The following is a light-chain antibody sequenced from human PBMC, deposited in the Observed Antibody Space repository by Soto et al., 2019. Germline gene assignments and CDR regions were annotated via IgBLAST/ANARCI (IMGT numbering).Light chain of an antibody. J-gene: IGKJ2*01. Sequence: EVVLTQSPATLSLSPGERATLSCRASQSVSSYLAWYQQKPGQPPRLLIYGASARATGIPARFSGSGSGTEFTLTISSLQSEDFAVYYCQHYNNWPFTFGQGTKLEIK. CDR1: QSVSSY. CDR3: QHYNNWPFT. CDR2: GAS. V-gene: IGKV3-15*01.